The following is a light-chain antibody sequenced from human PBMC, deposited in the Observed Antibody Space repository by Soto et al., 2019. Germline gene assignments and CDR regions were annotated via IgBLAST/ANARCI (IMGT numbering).Light chain of an antibody. CDR3: QQRSNWPLT. Sequence: EIVLTQSPATLSLSPGERATLSCRASQSVSSYLAWYQQKPGQAPRLLIYDASNRATGIPARFSGSGSGTDFALTNSSLEPEDFAVYYCQQRSNWPLTFGGGIKVEIK. V-gene: IGKV3-11*01. J-gene: IGKJ4*01. CDR2: DAS. CDR1: QSVSSY.